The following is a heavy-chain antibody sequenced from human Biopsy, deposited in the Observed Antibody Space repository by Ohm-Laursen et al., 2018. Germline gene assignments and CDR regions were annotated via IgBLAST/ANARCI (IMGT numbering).Heavy chain of an antibody. J-gene: IGHJ4*02. CDR1: GFTFSNYY. CDR2: IKRDGTTT. Sequence: SLSLSCSASGFTFSNYYMHWVRQAPGKGLLWVSRIKRDGTTTDYAESVKGRFTISRDNAKNTLYLQMYSLRAEDTAVYYCERGDFFAYSSFDYWGQGALVTVSS. D-gene: IGHD4-11*01. V-gene: IGHV3-74*01. CDR3: ERGDFFAYSSFDY.